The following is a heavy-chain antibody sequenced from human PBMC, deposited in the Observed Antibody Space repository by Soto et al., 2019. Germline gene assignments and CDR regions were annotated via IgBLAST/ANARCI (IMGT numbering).Heavy chain of an antibody. Sequence: ASVKVSCKASGYTFTSYGISWVRQAPGQGLEWMGWISAYNGNTNYAQKLQGRVTMTTDTSTSTAYMELRSLRSDDTAVYYCARDTRASYDFWSGDDYYYGMDVWGQGTTVTVSS. CDR1: GYTFTSYG. CDR2: ISAYNGNT. V-gene: IGHV1-18*01. CDR3: ARDTRASYDFWSGDDYYYGMDV. D-gene: IGHD3-3*01. J-gene: IGHJ6*02.